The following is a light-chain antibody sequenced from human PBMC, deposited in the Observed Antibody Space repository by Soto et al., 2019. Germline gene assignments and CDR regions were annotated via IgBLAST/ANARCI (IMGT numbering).Light chain of an antibody. Sequence: IGLTQCPGTLSVSPGERVTLSCRASQNLHSFLNWYQQRPGQAPRPLIYDGSKRAAGVPDRISGDGSGTDYTLTISSLEPEDFAVYYCQQHTRWPMTFGQGTRLEI. CDR2: DGS. CDR3: QQHTRWPMT. J-gene: IGKJ5*01. CDR1: QNLHSF. V-gene: IGKV3-11*01.